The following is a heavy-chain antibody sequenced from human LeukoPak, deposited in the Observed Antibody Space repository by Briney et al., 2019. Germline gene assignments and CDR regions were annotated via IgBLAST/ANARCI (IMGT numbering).Heavy chain of an antibody. Sequence: PGRSLRLSCAASGFTFSSYAMHWVRQAPGKGLEWVTIISYDGTNKYYADSVKGRFTISRDNSKNTLFLQMNSLRAEDTAVYYCARSNYYDSRSWGLDIWGQGTMVTVSS. V-gene: IGHV3-30*04. CDR2: ISYDGTNK. CDR3: ARSNYYDSRSWGLDI. CDR1: GFTFSSYA. J-gene: IGHJ3*02. D-gene: IGHD3-22*01.